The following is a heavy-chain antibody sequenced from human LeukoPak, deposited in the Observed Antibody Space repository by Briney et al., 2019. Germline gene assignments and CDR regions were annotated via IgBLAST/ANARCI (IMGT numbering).Heavy chain of an antibody. CDR3: ARGGRQLWQSYFDD. V-gene: IGHV3-48*03. J-gene: IGHJ4*03. CDR2: ISSSGSTI. CDR1: GFTFSSYE. D-gene: IGHD5-18*01. Sequence: GGSLRLSCAASGFTFSSYEMNWVRQAPGKGLEWVSYISSSGSTIYYADSVKGRFTISRDNAKNSLYLQMNSLRAEDTAIYYCARGGRQLWQSYFDDWGQGTLVTVSS.